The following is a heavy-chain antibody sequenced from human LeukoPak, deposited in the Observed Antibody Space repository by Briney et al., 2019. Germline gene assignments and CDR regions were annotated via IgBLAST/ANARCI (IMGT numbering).Heavy chain of an antibody. CDR1: GFTFSSYW. J-gene: IGHJ4*02. CDR2: ISGSGGST. CDR3: AKDPRELVVPAALTDY. Sequence: GGSLRLSCAASGFTFSSYWMSWVRQAPGKGLEWVSAISGSGGSTYYADSVKGRFTISRDNSKNTLYLQMNSLRAEDTAVYYCAKDPRELVVPAALTDYWGQGTLVTVSS. D-gene: IGHD2-2*01. V-gene: IGHV3-23*01.